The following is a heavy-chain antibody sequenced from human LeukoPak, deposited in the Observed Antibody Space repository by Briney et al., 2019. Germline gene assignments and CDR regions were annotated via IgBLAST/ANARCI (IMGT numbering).Heavy chain of an antibody. CDR3: AKGVPYYYDSSGYYPFDY. J-gene: IGHJ4*02. D-gene: IGHD3-22*01. Sequence: GRSLRLSCAASGFTFDDYAMYWVRQAPGKGLEWVSGISWNSGSIGYADSVKGRFTISRDNAKNSLYLQMNSLRAEDTALYYCAKGVPYYYDSSGYYPFDYWGQGTLVTVSS. CDR2: ISWNSGSI. V-gene: IGHV3-9*01. CDR1: GFTFDDYA.